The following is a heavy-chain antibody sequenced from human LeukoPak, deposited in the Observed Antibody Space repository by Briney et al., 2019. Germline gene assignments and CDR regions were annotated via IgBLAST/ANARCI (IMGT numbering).Heavy chain of an antibody. J-gene: IGHJ4*02. CDR1: GFTFSSYA. D-gene: IGHD6-13*01. Sequence: GGSLRLSCAASGFTFSSYAMHWVRQAPGKGLEWVAVISYDGSNKYYADSVKGRFTISRDNSKNTLYLQMNSLRAEDTAVYYCAKRAAAGTYYFDYWGQGTLVTVSS. CDR2: ISYDGSNK. CDR3: AKRAAAGTYYFDY. V-gene: IGHV3-30*04.